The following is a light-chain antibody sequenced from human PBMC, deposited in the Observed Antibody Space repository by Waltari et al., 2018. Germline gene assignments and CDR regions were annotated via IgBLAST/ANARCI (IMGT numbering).Light chain of an antibody. CDR1: NTHVGTSDL. CDR3: CSYAGTWL. Sequence: SALTQPASMSAPPGQSITIPCTATNTHVGTSDLVSWYQQHPGRAPKLLIFQGTKRPSEVSGRFSGSKFADTASLTISGLQPEDEADYYCCSYAGTWLFGGGTKVTVL. V-gene: IGLV2-23*01. CDR2: QGT. J-gene: IGLJ3*02.